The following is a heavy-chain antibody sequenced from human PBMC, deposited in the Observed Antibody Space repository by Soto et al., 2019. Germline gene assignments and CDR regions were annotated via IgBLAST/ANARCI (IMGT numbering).Heavy chain of an antibody. CDR2: ISYEGSNT. Sequence: PGGSLRLSCVASGFTFDTYGIRWVGQAPGEGLQWVALISYEGSNTYYADSVRGRLTISRDNSKNTLYLQMNTLRPEDTGVYYCARVTPGNNLYYFSGLDFWGQGTSVTVSS. V-gene: IGHV3-30-3*01. D-gene: IGHD1-1*01. CDR1: GFTFDTYG. J-gene: IGHJ6*02. CDR3: ARVTPGNNLYYFSGLDF.